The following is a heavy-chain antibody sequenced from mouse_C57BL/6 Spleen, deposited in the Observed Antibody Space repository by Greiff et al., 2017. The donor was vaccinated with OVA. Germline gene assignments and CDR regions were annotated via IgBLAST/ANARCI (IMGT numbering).Heavy chain of an antibody. D-gene: IGHD2-3*01. J-gene: IGHJ2*01. CDR2: IYPGSGNT. V-gene: IGHV1-76*01. CDR3: ARAMADGYYDY. Sequence: QVQLQQSGAELVRPGASVKLSCKASGYTFTDYYINWVKQRPGQGLEWIARIYPGSGNTYYNEKFKGKATLTAEKSSSTAYMQLSSLTSEDSAVYFCARAMADGYYDYWGQGTTLTVSS. CDR1: GYTFTDYY.